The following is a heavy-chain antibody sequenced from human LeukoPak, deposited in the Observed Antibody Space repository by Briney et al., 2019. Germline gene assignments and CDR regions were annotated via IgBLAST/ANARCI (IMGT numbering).Heavy chain of an antibody. V-gene: IGHV3-30*02. CDR1: GFTFSSYG. CDR2: IRYDGSNK. J-gene: IGHJ4*02. D-gene: IGHD6-19*01. CDR3: ARGFRVAGLSYYFDY. Sequence: GGSLRLSCAASGFTFSSYGMHWVRQAPGKGLEWVAFIRYDGSNKYYADSVKGRFTISRDNSKNTLYLQMNSLRAEDTAVYYCARGFRVAGLSYYFDYWGQGTLVTVSS.